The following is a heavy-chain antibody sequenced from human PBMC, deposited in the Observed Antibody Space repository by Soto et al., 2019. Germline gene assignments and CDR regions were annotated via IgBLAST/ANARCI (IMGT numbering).Heavy chain of an antibody. CDR3: ARGRRIMGATHFDY. D-gene: IGHD1-26*01. CDR2: INHSGST. J-gene: IGHJ4*02. Sequence: NPSETLSLTCAVYGGSFSGYYWSWIRQPPGKGLEWIGEINHSGSTNYNPSLKSRVTISVDTSKNQFSLKLSSVTAADTAVYYCARGRRIMGATHFDYWGQGTLVTVSS. CDR1: GGSFSGYY. V-gene: IGHV4-34*01.